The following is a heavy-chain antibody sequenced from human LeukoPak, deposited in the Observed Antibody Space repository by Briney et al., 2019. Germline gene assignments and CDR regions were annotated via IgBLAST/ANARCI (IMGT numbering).Heavy chain of an antibody. Sequence: SGTLCLTCAVSGGSISSSNWWSWVRQLPGKGLEWIGEIYHSGSTNYNPSLKSRVTISVDKSKNQFSLKLSSVTAADTAVYYCAREGYSGYDRWFDPWGQGTLVTVSS. V-gene: IGHV4-4*02. CDR2: IYHSGST. CDR3: AREGYSGYDRWFDP. J-gene: IGHJ5*02. D-gene: IGHD5-12*01. CDR1: GGSISSSNW.